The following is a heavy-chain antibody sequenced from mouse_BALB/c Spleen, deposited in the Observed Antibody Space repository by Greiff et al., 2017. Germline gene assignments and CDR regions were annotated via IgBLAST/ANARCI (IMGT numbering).Heavy chain of an antibody. CDR2: ILPGSGST. V-gene: IGHV1-9*01. CDR1: GYTFSSYW. Sequence: QVQLQQSGAELMKPGASVKISCKATGYTFSSYWIEWVKQRPGHGLEWIGEILPGSGSTYYNAKFKGKATFTADTSSNTAHMQLSSLTSEDSSVYYCARYRYDAMDYWGQGTSVTVSS. CDR3: ARYRYDAMDY. J-gene: IGHJ4*01. D-gene: IGHD2-14*01.